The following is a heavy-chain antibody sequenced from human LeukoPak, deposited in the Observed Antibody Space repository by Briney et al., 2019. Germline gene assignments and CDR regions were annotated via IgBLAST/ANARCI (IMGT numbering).Heavy chain of an antibody. CDR3: AKNIALTGEFDS. J-gene: IGHJ4*02. V-gene: IGHV1-2*02. CDR2: INPNSGGT. CDR1: GYTFTSYY. Sequence: ASVKVSCKASGYTFTSYYMHWVRQAPGQGLEWMGWINPNSGGTNYAQKFQGRVTMTRDTSISTAYMELSRLRSDDTAVYYCAKNIALTGEFDSWGQGTLVTVSS. D-gene: IGHD7-27*01.